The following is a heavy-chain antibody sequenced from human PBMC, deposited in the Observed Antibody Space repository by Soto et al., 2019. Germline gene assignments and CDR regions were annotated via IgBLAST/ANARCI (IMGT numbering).Heavy chain of an antibody. D-gene: IGHD3-22*01. J-gene: IGHJ6*02. V-gene: IGHV3-7*01. Sequence: QPGGSLRLSCAASGFTFITYWMSWVRQAPGKGLEWVANIKEDGSEKYYVDSVEGRFTISRDNAKNSLYLQMTSLRAEDTALYYCARGWGYFDSSGFPYLYAMDVWGQGTTVTVSS. CDR3: ARGWGYFDSSGFPYLYAMDV. CDR2: IKEDGSEK. CDR1: GFTFITYW.